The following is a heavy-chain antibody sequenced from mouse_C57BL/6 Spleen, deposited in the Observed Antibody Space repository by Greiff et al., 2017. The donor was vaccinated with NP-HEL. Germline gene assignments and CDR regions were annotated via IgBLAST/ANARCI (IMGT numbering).Heavy chain of an antibody. V-gene: IGHV3-6*01. J-gene: IGHJ1*03. CDR2: ISYDGSN. Sequence: EVQLQQSGPGLVKPSQSLSLTCSVTGYSITSGYYWNWIRQFPGNKLEWMGYISYDGSNNYNPSLKNRISITRDTSKNQFFLKLNSVTTEDTATYYCAHRLYSNYWYFDVWGTGTTVTVSS. CDR3: AHRLYSNYWYFDV. D-gene: IGHD2-5*01. CDR1: GYSITSGYY.